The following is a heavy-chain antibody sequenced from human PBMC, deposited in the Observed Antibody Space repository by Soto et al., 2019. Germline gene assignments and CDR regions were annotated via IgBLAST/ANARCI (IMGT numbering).Heavy chain of an antibody. CDR2: IWYDGSNK. J-gene: IGHJ6*02. D-gene: IGHD3-10*01. CDR3: ARRKRITMVRGVSYGMDV. V-gene: IGHV3-33*01. Sequence: LRLSCAASGFTFSSYGMHWVRQAPGKGLEWVAVIWYDGSNKYYADSVKGRFTISRDNSKNTLYLQMNSLRAEDTAVYYCARRKRITMVRGVSYGMDVWGQGTTVTVSS. CDR1: GFTFSSYG.